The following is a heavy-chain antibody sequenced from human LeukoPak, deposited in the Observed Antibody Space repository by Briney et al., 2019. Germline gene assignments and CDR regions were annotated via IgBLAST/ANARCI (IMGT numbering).Heavy chain of an antibody. D-gene: IGHD6-19*01. CDR3: ASAAVAGTRYWFDP. CDR2: IYYIGST. V-gene: IGHV4-59*01. J-gene: IGHJ5*02. CDR1: GGSISSYY. Sequence: PSETLSLTCTVSGGSISSYYWSWIRQPPGKGLEWIGYIYYIGSTNYNPSLKSRVTISVDTSKNQYFLKLSSVTAADTAVYYCASAAVAGTRYWFDPWGQGTLVTVSS.